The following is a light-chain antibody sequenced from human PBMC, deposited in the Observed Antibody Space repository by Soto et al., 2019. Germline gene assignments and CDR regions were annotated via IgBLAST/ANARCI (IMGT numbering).Light chain of an antibody. Sequence: QSVLTQAPSASGSPGQSVTISCTGTSTDVGGYNSVSWFQHHPGKAPKLMIFEVSDRPSGVSSRFSGSKSGNTAYLTISGLQAEDEADYYCSSFSSTSTIVFGGGTKLTVL. CDR1: STDVGGYNS. CDR3: SSFSSTSTIV. V-gene: IGLV2-14*01. CDR2: EVS. J-gene: IGLJ2*01.